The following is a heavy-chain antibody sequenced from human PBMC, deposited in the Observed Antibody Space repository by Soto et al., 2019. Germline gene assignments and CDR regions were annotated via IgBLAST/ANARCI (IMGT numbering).Heavy chain of an antibody. CDR3: ARDPDGLHY. V-gene: IGHV3-74*01. CDR2: INTDGSII. CDR1: GLIFSNYK. J-gene: IGHJ4*02. Sequence: EVQLVESGGGLVQPGGSLRLSCAASGLIFSNYKMHWVRQAPGKGLVWVSRINTDGSIIDYADSVKGRFTVSRDNAKNTLYLQMNSLRADDTAVYYCARDPDGLHYWGQGTLVTVSS.